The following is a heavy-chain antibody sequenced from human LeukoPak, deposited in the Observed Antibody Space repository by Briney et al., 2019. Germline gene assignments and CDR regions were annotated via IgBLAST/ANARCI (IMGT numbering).Heavy chain of an antibody. CDR3: ARELRGYYFGY. J-gene: IGHJ4*02. CDR1: GFIVSSNY. V-gene: IGHV3-53*01. D-gene: IGHD3-22*01. CDR2: ISSGGNT. Sequence: GGSLRLSCAASGFIVSSNYMSWVRQAPGKGLEWVSVISSGGNTYYADSVKGRFTISRDNSKNTLYLQMNGLRAEDTAVYYCARELRGYYFGYWGQGTLVTVSS.